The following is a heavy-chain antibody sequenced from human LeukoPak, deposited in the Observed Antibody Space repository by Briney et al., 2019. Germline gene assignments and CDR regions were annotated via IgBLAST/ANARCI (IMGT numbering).Heavy chain of an antibody. J-gene: IGHJ6*02. V-gene: IGHV3-53*04. CDR2: IYSGGST. CDR3: ARDYRYRADTAMVNYYYYGMDV. D-gene: IGHD5-18*01. Sequence: PGGSLRLSCAASGFTVSSNYMSWVRQAPGKGLEWVSVIYSGGSTYYADSVKGRFTISRHNSKNTLYLQMNSLRPEDTAVYYCARDYRYRADTAMVNYYYYGMDVWGQGTTVTVSS. CDR1: GFTVSSNY.